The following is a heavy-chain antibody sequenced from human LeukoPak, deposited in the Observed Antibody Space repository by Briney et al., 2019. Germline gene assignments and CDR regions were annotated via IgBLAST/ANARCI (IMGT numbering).Heavy chain of an antibody. D-gene: IGHD2-15*01. V-gene: IGHV4-39*07. CDR3: ARWPFQKGSATPANNWFDP. Sequence: PSETLSLTCTVSGGSISSSSYYWGWIRQPPGKGLEWIGSIYYSGSTYYNPSLKSRVTISVDTSKNQFSLKLSSVTAADTAVYYCARWPFQKGSATPANNWFDPWGQGTLVTVSS. CDR1: GGSISSSSYY. CDR2: IYYSGST. J-gene: IGHJ5*02.